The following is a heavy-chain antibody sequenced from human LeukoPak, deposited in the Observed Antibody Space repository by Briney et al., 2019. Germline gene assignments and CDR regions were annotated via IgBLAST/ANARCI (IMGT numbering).Heavy chain of an antibody. CDR1: GGSISSYY. CDR2: IYYSGST. V-gene: IGHV4-59*01. CDR3: ARGERGYSYGPGGEYYYYYMDV. D-gene: IGHD5-18*01. Sequence: SETLSLTCTVSGGSISSYYWSWIRQPPGKGLEWIGYIYYSGSTNYNPSLKSRVTISVDTSKNQFSLKLSSVTAADTAVYYCARGERGYSYGPGGEYYYYYMDVWGKGTTVTISS. J-gene: IGHJ6*03.